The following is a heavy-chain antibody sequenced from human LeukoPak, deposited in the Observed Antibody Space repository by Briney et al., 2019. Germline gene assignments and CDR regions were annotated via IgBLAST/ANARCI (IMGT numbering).Heavy chain of an antibody. CDR3: ARGGYYGSPKVVAA. D-gene: IGHD3-10*01. Sequence: ASVKVSCKASGYTFTGYYMHWVRQAPGQGLEWVGWINPNSGDTNYAQKFQDRVTMTRDTSISTAYIELNFLRSDDTAVFYCARGGYYGSPKVVAAWGQGTLVTVSS. J-gene: IGHJ5*02. CDR1: GYTFTGYY. CDR2: INPNSGDT. V-gene: IGHV1-2*02.